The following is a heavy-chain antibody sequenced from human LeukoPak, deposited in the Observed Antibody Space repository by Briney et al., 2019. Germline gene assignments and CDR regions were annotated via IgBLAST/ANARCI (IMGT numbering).Heavy chain of an antibody. CDR2: LKQDGSQT. V-gene: IGHV3-7*01. CDR1: GFTFRNYW. Sequence: PGGSLRLSCTASGFTFRNYWMSWVRQAPGKGLEWVANLKQDGSQTYYVASVEGRFTISRDNAKNSLFLQINSPRVEDTAVYYCARIGYSSSGFDYWGQGTLVTVSS. J-gene: IGHJ4*02. CDR3: ARIGYSSSGFDY. D-gene: IGHD6-13*01.